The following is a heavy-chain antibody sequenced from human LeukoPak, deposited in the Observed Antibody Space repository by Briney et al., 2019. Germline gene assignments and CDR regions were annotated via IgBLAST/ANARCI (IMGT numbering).Heavy chain of an antibody. J-gene: IGHJ4*02. CDR3: AVEQGVDY. Sequence: SETLSLTRAVYGGSFSGYYWSWIRQPPGKGLEWIGEINHSGSTNYNPSLKSRVTISVDTSKNQFSLKLSSVTAADTAVYYCAVEQGVDYWGQGTLVTVSS. V-gene: IGHV4-34*01. CDR2: INHSGST. CDR1: GGSFSGYY. D-gene: IGHD5-24*01.